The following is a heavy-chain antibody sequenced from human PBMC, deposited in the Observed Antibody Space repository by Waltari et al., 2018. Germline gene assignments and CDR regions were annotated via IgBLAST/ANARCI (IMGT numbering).Heavy chain of an antibody. D-gene: IGHD5-12*01. J-gene: IGHJ4*02. CDR3: VRPRRSGYDIDY. V-gene: IGHV3-15*07. CDR1: GFPFSNAW. Sequence: EVQLVESGGGLVKPGGSLRLSCTASGFPFSNAWMNWVRQAPGKGLEWVGRIKSKTDGGTTDYGAPVKGRFTISRNDSKNTLYLEMNGLKPEDTAVYYCVRPRRSGYDIDYWGQGTLVTVSS. CDR2: IKSKTDGGTT.